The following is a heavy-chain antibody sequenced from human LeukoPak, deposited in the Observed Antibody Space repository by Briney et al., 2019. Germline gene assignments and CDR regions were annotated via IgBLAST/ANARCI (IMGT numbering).Heavy chain of an antibody. V-gene: IGHV4-39*01. CDR2: IYFSGNT. J-gene: IGHJ6*03. Sequence: SETLSLTCTVSGGSIRSNRYYWGWIRQPPGKGLEWIGSIYFSGNTYYNPSLKSRVTISVDTSKNQFSLKLSSVTAADTAVYYCATGSSRYYYYMDVWGKGTTVTVSS. CDR3: ATGSSRYYYYMDV. D-gene: IGHD3-10*01. CDR1: GGSIRSNRYY.